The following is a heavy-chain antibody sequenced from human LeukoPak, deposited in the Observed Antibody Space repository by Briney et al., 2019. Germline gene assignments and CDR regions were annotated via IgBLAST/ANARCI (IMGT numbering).Heavy chain of an antibody. CDR1: GGSISSSSYY. J-gene: IGHJ6*02. V-gene: IGHV4-39*07. D-gene: IGHD1-26*01. Sequence: SETLSLTCTVSGGSISSSSYYWGWIRQPPGKGLEWIGSIYYSGSTYYNPSLKSRVTISVDTSKNQFSLKLSSVTAADTAVYYCARDPPGSDSYYYYGMDVWGQGTTVTVSS. CDR2: IYYSGST. CDR3: ARDPPGSDSYYYYGMDV.